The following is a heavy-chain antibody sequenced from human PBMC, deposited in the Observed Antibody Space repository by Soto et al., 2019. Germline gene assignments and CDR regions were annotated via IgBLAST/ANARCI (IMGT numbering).Heavy chain of an antibody. J-gene: IGHJ4*02. CDR2: IYYIGST. D-gene: IGHD2-21*01. Sequence: SETLSLTCTVSGGSISSGGYYWSWIRQHPGKGLDWFGYIYYIGSTYYNPSLKIRVTISVDTSKNQFSLKLSSVIATDTAVYYCARDSNIRAGAAWGQGTLVTVS. CDR1: GGSISSGGYY. V-gene: IGHV4-31*03. CDR3: ARDSNIRAGAA.